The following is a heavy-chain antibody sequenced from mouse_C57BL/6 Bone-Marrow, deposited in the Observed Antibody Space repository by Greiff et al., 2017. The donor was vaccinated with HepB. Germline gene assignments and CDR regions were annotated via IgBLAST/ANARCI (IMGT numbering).Heavy chain of an antibody. Sequence: EVKLMESGGGLVKPGGSLKLSCAASGFTFSSYAMSWVRQTPEKRLEWVATISDGGSYTYYPDNVKGRFTISRDNAKNNLYLQMSHLKSEDTAMYYCAREWDGYYLDYWGQGTTLTVSS. V-gene: IGHV5-4*01. D-gene: IGHD2-3*01. J-gene: IGHJ2*01. CDR3: AREWDGYYLDY. CDR2: ISDGGSYT. CDR1: GFTFSSYA.